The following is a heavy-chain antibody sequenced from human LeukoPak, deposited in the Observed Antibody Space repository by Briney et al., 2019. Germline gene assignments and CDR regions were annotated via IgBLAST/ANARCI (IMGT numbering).Heavy chain of an antibody. CDR3: AKDGLNCGGDCQLGYYFDY. CDR1: GFTVSSNY. V-gene: IGHV3-30*18. D-gene: IGHD2-21*02. CDR2: ISYDGSNK. J-gene: IGHJ4*02. Sequence: GGSLRLSCAASGFTVSSNYMSWVRQAPGKGLEWVAVISYDGSNKYYADSVKGRFTISRDNSKNTLYLQMNSLRAEDTAVYYCAKDGLNCGGDCQLGYYFDYWGQGTLVTVSS.